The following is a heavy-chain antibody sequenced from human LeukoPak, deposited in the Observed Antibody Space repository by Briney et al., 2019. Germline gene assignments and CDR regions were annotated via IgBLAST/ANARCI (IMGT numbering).Heavy chain of an antibody. CDR2: ISSSSSYI. CDR3: ARDANGYSYGSYYHFDY. V-gene: IGHV3-21*04. J-gene: IGHJ4*02. Sequence: GGSLRLSCAASGFTFSSYSMNWVRQAPGKGLEWVSSISSSSSYIYYADSVKGRFTISRDNAKNSLYLQMNSLRAGDTAVYYCARDANGYSYGSYYHFDYWGQGTLVTVSS. D-gene: IGHD5-18*01. CDR1: GFTFSSYS.